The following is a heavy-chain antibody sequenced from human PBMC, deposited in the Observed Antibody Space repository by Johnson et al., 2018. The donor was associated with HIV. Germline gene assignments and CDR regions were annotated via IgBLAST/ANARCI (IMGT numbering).Heavy chain of an antibody. CDR1: GFTFSSYA. Sequence: VQLVESGGGLVQPGGSLRLSCAASGFTFSSYAMSWVRQAPGKGLEWVSAISGSGGSTYYADSVKGRFTISRDNSKNTLYLQMNSLRAEDTAVYYCAKDFDYYDSSGYYGDIWGQGTMVTVSS. J-gene: IGHJ3*02. CDR2: ISGSGGST. D-gene: IGHD3-22*01. V-gene: IGHV3-23*04. CDR3: AKDFDYYDSSGYYGDI.